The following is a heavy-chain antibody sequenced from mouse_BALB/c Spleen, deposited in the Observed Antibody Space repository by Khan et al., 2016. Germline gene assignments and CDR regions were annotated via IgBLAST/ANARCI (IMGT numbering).Heavy chain of an antibody. CDR3: ARTPTAYYAMDY. J-gene: IGHJ4*01. CDR1: GYSITSDYV. D-gene: IGHD1-2*01. V-gene: IGHV3-2*02. Sequence: EVQLQESGPGLVKPSQSLSLTCTVTGYSITSDYVWYWIRQPPGNQLEWMGYITYSGSTRYSQSLKSRTSVTRDTSTNQSFLQLNSLTTEDTATYYCARTPTAYYAMDYWGQGTSVTVSS. CDR2: ITYSGST.